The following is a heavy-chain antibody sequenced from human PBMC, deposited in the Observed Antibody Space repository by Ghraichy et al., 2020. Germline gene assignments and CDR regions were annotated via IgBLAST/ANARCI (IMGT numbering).Heavy chain of an antibody. Sequence: LSLTCTVSGGSISSGGYYWSWIRQHPGKGLEWIGYIYYSGSTYYNPSLKSRVTISVDTSKNQFSLKLSSVTAADTAVYYCATRTTYSSSPSAYYYYYYMDVWGKGTTVTVSS. CDR1: GGSISSGGYY. V-gene: IGHV4-31*03. J-gene: IGHJ6*03. CDR2: IYYSGST. D-gene: IGHD6-6*01. CDR3: ATRTTYSSSPSAYYYYYYMDV.